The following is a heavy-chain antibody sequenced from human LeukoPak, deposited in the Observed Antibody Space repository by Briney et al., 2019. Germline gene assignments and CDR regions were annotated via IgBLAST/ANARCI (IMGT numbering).Heavy chain of an antibody. CDR2: INPSGGST. CDR3: ARESVGYCSGGSCYSLGFDP. Sequence: EASVKVSCKASGYTFTSYGISWVRQAPGQGLEWMGIINPSGGSTSYAQKFQGRVTMTRDMSTSTVYMELSSLRSEDTAVYYCARESVGYCSGGSCYSLGFDPWGQGTLVTVSS. D-gene: IGHD2-15*01. CDR1: GYTFTSYG. V-gene: IGHV1-46*01. J-gene: IGHJ5*02.